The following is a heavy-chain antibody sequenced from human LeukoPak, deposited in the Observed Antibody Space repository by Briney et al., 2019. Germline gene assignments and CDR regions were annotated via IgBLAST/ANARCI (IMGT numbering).Heavy chain of an antibody. V-gene: IGHV2-70*11. D-gene: IGHD2-2*01. CDR2: IDWDDDK. J-gene: IGHJ4*02. CDR1: GFTLSTSGVC. Sequence: SGPALVKPTQTLTLTCTFSGFTLSTSGVCVSWIRQPPGKALEWLARIDWDDDKYYSTSLKTRLTISKDTSKNQVVLTMTNMDPEDTATYYCARTTSSTSFNFDYWGQGTLVTVSS. CDR3: ARTTSSTSFNFDY.